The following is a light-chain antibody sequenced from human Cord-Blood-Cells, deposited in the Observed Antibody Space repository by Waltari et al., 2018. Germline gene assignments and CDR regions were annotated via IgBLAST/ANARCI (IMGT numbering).Light chain of an antibody. CDR2: DVS. CDR1: SSDVGGYNY. J-gene: IGLJ1*01. V-gene: IGLV2-11*01. CDR3: CSYAGSYTYV. Sequence: QSALTQPRSVSGPPGQSVTISCTGTSSDVGGYNYFSGYQQHPGKAPKLMIYDVSKRPSGVPDRFSGSKSGNTASLTISGLQAEDEADYYCCSYAGSYTYVFGTGTKVTVL.